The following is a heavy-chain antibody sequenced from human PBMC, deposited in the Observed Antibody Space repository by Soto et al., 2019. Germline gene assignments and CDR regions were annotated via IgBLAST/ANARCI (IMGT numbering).Heavy chain of an antibody. J-gene: IGHJ6*02. CDR3: ARRGYSSSWYYYYYYGMDV. D-gene: IGHD6-13*01. CDR2: MNSNSGNT. V-gene: IGHV1-8*01. CDR1: GYTFTSYD. Sequence: QVQLVQSVAEVKKPGASVKVSCKASGYTFTSYDINWVRQATGQGLEWMGWMNSNSGNTGYAQKFQGRVTMTRNTSISTAYMELSSLRSEDTAVYYCARRGYSSSWYYYYYYGMDVWGQGTTVTVSS.